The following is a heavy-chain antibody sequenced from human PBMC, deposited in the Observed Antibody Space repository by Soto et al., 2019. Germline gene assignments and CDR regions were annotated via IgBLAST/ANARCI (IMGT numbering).Heavy chain of an antibody. CDR2: ISSSSSYI. CDR1: GFTFSSYS. V-gene: IGHV3-21*01. D-gene: IGHD6-19*01. J-gene: IGHJ4*02. Sequence: EVQLVESGGGLVKPGGSLRLSCAASGFTFSSYSMNWVRQAPGNGLEWVSSISSSSSYIYYADSVKGRFTISRDNAKNSLYLQMNSLRAEDTAVYYCARQPGYSSGFFDYWGQGTLVTVSS. CDR3: ARQPGYSSGFFDY.